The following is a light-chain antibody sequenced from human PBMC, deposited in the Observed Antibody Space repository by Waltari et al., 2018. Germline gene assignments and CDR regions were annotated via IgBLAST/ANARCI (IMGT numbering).Light chain of an antibody. CDR3: MQSLQTLWT. V-gene: IGKV2-28*01. CDR1: QSILQRNGNNY. J-gene: IGKJ1*01. CDR2: LGS. Sequence: DIVVTQSPLSLPVTPGEPASISCRSSQSILQRNGNNYVDWNLQKPGQSPQLLIYLGSYRASGVPDRFSGSGSGTDFTLRISRVEAEDVGVYYCMQSLQTLWTFGQWTKVEIK.